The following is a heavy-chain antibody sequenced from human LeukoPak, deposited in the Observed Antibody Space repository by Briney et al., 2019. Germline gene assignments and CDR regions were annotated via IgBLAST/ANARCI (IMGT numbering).Heavy chain of an antibody. J-gene: IGHJ4*02. Sequence: GESLKISCKGSGYTFTSYWIGWVRQMPRKGLEWMGIISRGASYTRYSPSFQGQVTISADKSINTAYLQWSSLKASDTAMYFCARGDDLLLLDYWGQGTLVTVSS. CDR2: ISRGASYT. V-gene: IGHV5-51*01. D-gene: IGHD3-16*01. CDR3: ARGDDLLLLDY. CDR1: GYTFTSYW.